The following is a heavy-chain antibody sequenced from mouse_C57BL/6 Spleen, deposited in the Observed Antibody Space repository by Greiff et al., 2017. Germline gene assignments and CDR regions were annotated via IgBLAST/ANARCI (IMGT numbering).Heavy chain of an antibody. V-gene: IGHV5-6*01. CDR1: GFTFSSYG. CDR2: ISSGGSYT. J-gene: IGHJ2*01. Sequence: EVQLQESGGDLVKPGGSLKLSCAASGFTFSSYGMSWVRQTPDKRLEWVATISSGGSYTYYPDSVKGRFTISRDNAKNTLYLQMSSLKSEDTAMYYCARQSLHYFDYWGQGTTLTVSS. CDR3: ARQSLHYFDY.